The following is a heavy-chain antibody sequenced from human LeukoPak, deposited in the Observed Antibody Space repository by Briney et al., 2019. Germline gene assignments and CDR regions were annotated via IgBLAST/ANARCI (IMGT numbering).Heavy chain of an antibody. V-gene: IGHV3-48*01. CDR3: ARGQFNSGPEDY. CDR1: GFTFSTYS. J-gene: IGHJ4*02. Sequence: AGGSPRLSCAASGFTFSTYSMNWVRQAPGKGLEWLSCISDSSDTIYYADSVKGRFTISRDNAKNSLYLQINSLRAEDTAVYYCARGQFNSGPEDYWGQGTLVTVSS. D-gene: IGHD5-12*01. CDR2: ISDSSDTI.